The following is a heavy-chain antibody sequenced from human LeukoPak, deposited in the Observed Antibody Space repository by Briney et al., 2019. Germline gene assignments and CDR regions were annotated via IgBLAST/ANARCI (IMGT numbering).Heavy chain of an antibody. Sequence: GASVKVSCKASGGTFSSYAISWVRQAPGQGLEWMGRIIPILGIANYAQKFQGRVTITADKSTSTAYMELSSLRSEDTAVYYCARWEWRYCSGGSCYSNYYYGMDVWGQGTTVTVSS. J-gene: IGHJ6*02. V-gene: IGHV1-69*04. CDR2: IIPILGIA. CDR3: ARWEWRYCSGGSCYSNYYYGMDV. CDR1: GGTFSSYA. D-gene: IGHD2-15*01.